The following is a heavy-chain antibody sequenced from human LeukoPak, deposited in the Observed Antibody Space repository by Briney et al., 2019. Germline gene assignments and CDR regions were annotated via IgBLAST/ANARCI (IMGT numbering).Heavy chain of an antibody. J-gene: IGHJ3*02. CDR2: IYHSGST. Sequence: PSETLSLTCTVSGGSISSYYWSWVRQPPGKGLEWIGSIYHSGSTYYNPSLKSRVTISVDTSKNQFSLKLSSVTAADTAVYYCARRSGITMIVVLISDAFDIWGQGTMVTVSS. D-gene: IGHD3-22*01. CDR3: ARRSGITMIVVLISDAFDI. V-gene: IGHV4-39*01. CDR1: GGSISSYY.